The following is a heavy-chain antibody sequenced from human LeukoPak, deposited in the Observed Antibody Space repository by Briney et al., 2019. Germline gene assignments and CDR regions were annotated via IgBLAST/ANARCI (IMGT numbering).Heavy chain of an antibody. CDR2: IYSGGST. D-gene: IGHD1-26*01. J-gene: IGHJ3*02. CDR1: GFTVSSNY. V-gene: IGHV3-53*01. Sequence: GGSLGLSCAASGFTVSSNYMSWVRQAPGKGLEWVSVIYSGGSTYYADSVKGRFTISRDNSKNTLYLQMNSLRAEDTAVYYCARVVGATPYAFDIWGQGTMVTVSS. CDR3: ARVVGATPYAFDI.